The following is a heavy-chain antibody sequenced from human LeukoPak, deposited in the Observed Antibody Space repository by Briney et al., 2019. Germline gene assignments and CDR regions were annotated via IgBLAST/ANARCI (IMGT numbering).Heavy chain of an antibody. CDR2: TRNKANSYTT. Sequence: GGSLRLSCAASGFTFSDHSMDWVRQAPGKGLEWVGRTRNKANSYTTEYAASVKGRFTVSRDDSNNSLYLQMNSLKTEDTAVYYCARARGGSTGSFDYWGQGTLVTVSS. CDR1: GFTFSDHS. J-gene: IGHJ4*02. V-gene: IGHV3-72*01. CDR3: ARARGGSTGSFDY. D-gene: IGHD1-14*01.